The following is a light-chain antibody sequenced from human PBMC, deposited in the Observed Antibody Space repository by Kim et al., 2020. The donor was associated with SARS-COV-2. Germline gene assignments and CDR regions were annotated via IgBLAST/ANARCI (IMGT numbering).Light chain of an antibody. J-gene: IGKJ2*01. Sequence: DIQMTQSTSTLSASVGDRVTITCRASQSVGNWLAWYQQKPGKAPKLLIYSASNLESGVPARFSGSGFGTEFTLTISSVQPEDSATYYCQQYDSYPRVTFGRGTKLEI. V-gene: IGKV1-5*03. CDR2: SAS. CDR3: QQYDSYPRVT. CDR1: QSVGNW.